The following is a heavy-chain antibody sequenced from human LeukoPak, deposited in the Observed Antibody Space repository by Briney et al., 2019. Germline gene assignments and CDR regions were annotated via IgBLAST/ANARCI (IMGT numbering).Heavy chain of an antibody. V-gene: IGHV3-66*01. Sequence: GGSLRLSCAASGFTVSTSYMSWVRQPPGKVLQWVSVIYSGGSTFYADSVKDRFTISRDNSKNTLYLQMNSLRAEDTAVYYCAGGVSSWYKDPFDYWGQGTLVTVSS. CDR2: IYSGGST. CDR1: GFTVSTSY. CDR3: AGGVSSWYKDPFDY. D-gene: IGHD6-13*01. J-gene: IGHJ4*02.